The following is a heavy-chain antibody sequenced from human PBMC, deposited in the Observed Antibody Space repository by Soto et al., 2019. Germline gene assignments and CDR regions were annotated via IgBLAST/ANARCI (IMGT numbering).Heavy chain of an antibody. D-gene: IGHD5-18*01. V-gene: IGHV4-31*02. CDR2: IYYSGNT. J-gene: IGHJ6*02. CDR3: ARDRLMATAGTARHYFGLDV. CDR1: GGYSLNRGCH. Sequence: VVGGYSLNRGCHRSFVQQNPKKGLEWIGNIYYSGNTYYNPSLKGRLTISVDTSKNQFSLNLSSVTAADTAVYYCARDRLMATAGTARHYFGLDVWGQGTTVSVSS.